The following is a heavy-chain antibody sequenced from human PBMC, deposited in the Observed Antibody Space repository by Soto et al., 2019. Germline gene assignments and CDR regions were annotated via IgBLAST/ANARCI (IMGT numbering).Heavy chain of an antibody. Sequence: ALRLSCASSGFTFSSYWMHWVRQAPGKGLVWVSRINNDGSSTNYADSVKGRFTISRGNAKNTLYLQMNSLRAEDTAVYYCARSLLGDFWSGPHYYYYYGMDVWGQGTTVTVSS. D-gene: IGHD3-3*01. CDR3: ARSLLGDFWSGPHYYYYYGMDV. CDR2: INNDGSST. J-gene: IGHJ6*02. CDR1: GFTFSSYW. V-gene: IGHV3-74*01.